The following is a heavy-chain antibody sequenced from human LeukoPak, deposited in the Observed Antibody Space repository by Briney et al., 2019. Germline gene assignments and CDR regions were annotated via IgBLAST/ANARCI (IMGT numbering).Heavy chain of an antibody. J-gene: IGHJ4*02. CDR2: IKYDDTVK. Sequence: GGSLRLSCTAAGFNFGTYWMSWVRQSPEKGLEFVANIKYDDTVKNYVDSVKGRFTISRDNPSNSVYLQMDSLRPEDTPLYYCARDPDSSAFDYWGQGAQVTVSS. CDR1: GFNFGTYW. V-gene: IGHV3-7*01. D-gene: IGHD2-15*01. CDR3: ARDPDSSAFDY.